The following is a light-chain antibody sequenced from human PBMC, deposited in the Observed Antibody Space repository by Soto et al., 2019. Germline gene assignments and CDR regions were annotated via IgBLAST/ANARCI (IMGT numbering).Light chain of an antibody. CDR3: MQGTRWPWT. V-gene: IGKV2-30*02. CDR2: EVS. Sequence: DVVMTQSPLSLPVTLGQPASISCGSSQSLIHSDGSTYLSWFHQRPGQAPRRLIYEVSDRDSGVPDRFSGSGAGSDFTLKISRVEAEDVGVYYCMQGTRWPWTFGQGTEVEIK. CDR1: QSLIHSDGSTY. J-gene: IGKJ1*01.